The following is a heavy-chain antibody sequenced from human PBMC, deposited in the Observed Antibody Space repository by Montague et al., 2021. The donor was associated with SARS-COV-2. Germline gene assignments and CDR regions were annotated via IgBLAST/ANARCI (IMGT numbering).Heavy chain of an antibody. CDR3: ARETMTAGAFDI. CDR1: GASVGSSD. Sequence: SETLSLTCTVSGASVGSSDWGWIRQSPGKGLEWVGNFYSVGSTDYNHSLKSRATISRDTSKNQFSLKVRSVTVADTAVYYCARETMTAGAFDIWGQGTMVTVSS. D-gene: IGHD6-13*01. V-gene: IGHV4-59*02. CDR2: FYSVGST. J-gene: IGHJ3*02.